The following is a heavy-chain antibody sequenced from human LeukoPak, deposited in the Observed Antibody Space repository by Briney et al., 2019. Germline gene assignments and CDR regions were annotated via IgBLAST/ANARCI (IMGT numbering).Heavy chain of an antibody. Sequence: GESLKISCKGSGYSSTSYWIGWVRRMPGKGLDWMGIIYRGGGGDTTYSPSFQGRVTFSADNSISTAYLQWSSLQASDTAMYYCTRSPRDGYHDAFDIWGQGTMVTV. CDR2: IYRGGGGDT. J-gene: IGHJ3*02. D-gene: IGHD5-24*01. CDR1: GYSSTSYW. V-gene: IGHV5-51*01. CDR3: TRSPRDGYHDAFDI.